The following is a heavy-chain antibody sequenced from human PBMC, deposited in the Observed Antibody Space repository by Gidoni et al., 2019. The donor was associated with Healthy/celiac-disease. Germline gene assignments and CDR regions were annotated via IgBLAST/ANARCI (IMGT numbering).Heavy chain of an antibody. J-gene: IGHJ6*02. CDR3: ARDTECSGGSCQAYYYYGMDV. CDR1: GYTFTGYY. V-gene: IGHV1-2*02. Sequence: QVQLVQSGAEVKQPGASVKVSCQPSGYTFTGYYMPWVRQALGQVLEWMGWSNPNSGGTNDAQKFQGRVTMTSDTSISTAYMELSRLRSDDTDVYYCARDTECSGGSCQAYYYYGMDVWGQGTTVTVSS. D-gene: IGHD2-15*01. CDR2: SNPNSGGT.